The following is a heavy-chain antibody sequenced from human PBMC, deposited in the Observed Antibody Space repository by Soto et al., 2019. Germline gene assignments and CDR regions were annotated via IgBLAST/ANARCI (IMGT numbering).Heavy chain of an antibody. CDR3: ARDQGGITIFGVPYGMDV. Sequence: QVQLQESGPGLVKPSQTLSLTCTVSGGSITSGGHYWSWIGQHPGKGLEWIGYSYYSGSTYYNPSLKSRVTISIDTSKNHFSLKVRSVTVADTAVYYCARDQGGITIFGVPYGMDVWGQGTTVTVSS. V-gene: IGHV4-31*03. CDR1: GGSITSGGHY. D-gene: IGHD3-3*01. CDR2: SYYSGST. J-gene: IGHJ6*02.